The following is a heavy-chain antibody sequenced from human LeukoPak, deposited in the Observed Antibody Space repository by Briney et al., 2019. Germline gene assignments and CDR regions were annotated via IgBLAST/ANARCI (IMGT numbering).Heavy chain of an antibody. D-gene: IGHD6-13*01. CDR1: GFTVSSDY. CDR2: ISGSGGNT. J-gene: IGHJ4*02. Sequence: GGSLRLSCAASGFTVSSDYMSWVRQAPGKGLEWVSTISGSGGNTYYADSVKGRFTISRDNSKNTLYLQMNSLRAEDTAVYYCAKGVGAAAGTMDYFDYWGQGTLVTVSS. CDR3: AKGVGAAAGTMDYFDY. V-gene: IGHV3-23*01.